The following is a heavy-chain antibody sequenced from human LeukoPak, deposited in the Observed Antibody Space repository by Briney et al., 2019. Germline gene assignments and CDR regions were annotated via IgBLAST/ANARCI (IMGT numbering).Heavy chain of an antibody. CDR2: ISWNSGSI. J-gene: IGHJ4*02. CDR1: GFTFDDYA. D-gene: IGHD1-26*01. V-gene: IGHV3-9*01. Sequence: GGSLRLSCAASGFTFDDYAMHWVRQAPGKGLEWVSGISWNSGSICYADSVKGRFTISRDNAKNSLYLQMNSLRAEDTALYYCARIVGATKGYFDYWGQGTLVTVSS. CDR3: ARIVGATKGYFDY.